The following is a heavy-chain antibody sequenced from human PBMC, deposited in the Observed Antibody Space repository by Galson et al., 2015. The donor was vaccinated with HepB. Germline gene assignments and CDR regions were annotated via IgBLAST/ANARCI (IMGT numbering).Heavy chain of an antibody. V-gene: IGHV3-74*01. CDR2: INTDGSST. CDR1: GFTFRNYW. CDR3: ARGRGFDI. Sequence: SLRLSCAVSGFTFRNYWMHWVRQAPGKGLVWVSRINTDGSSTSYADSVKGRFTISRDNAKNTVYLQMNSPRAEDTAVYYCARGRGFDIWGQGTMVTVSS. J-gene: IGHJ3*02.